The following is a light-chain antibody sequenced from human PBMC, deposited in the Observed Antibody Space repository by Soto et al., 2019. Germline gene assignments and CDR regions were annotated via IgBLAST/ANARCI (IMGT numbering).Light chain of an antibody. CDR2: DAS. CDR3: QQYNSYSPT. CDR1: QDISNY. V-gene: IGKV1-5*01. Sequence: DIQMTQSPSSLSASVGDRVTITCQASQDISNYLNWYQQKPGKAPKLLIYDASSLESGVPSRFSGSGSGTEFTLTISSLQPDDFATYYCQQYNSYSPTFGQGTKV. J-gene: IGKJ1*01.